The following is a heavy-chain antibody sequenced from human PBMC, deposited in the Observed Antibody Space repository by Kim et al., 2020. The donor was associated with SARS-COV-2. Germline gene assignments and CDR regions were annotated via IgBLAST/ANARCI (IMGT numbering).Heavy chain of an antibody. CDR1: GYSFTSYW. J-gene: IGHJ4*02. CDR3: ATSFRYFDWSIFDY. D-gene: IGHD3-9*01. CDR2: IYPGDSDT. V-gene: IGHV5-51*01. Sequence: GESLTISCKGSGYSFTSYWIGWVRQMPGKGLEWMGIIYPGDSDTRYSPSFQGQVTISADKSISTAYLQWSSLKASDTAIYYCATSFRYFDWSIFDYWGQGTLVTVSS.